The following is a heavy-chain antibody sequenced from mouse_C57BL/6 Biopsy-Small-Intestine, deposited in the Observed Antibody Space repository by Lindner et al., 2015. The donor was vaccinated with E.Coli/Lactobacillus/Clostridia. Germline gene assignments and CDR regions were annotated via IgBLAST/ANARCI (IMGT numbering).Heavy chain of an antibody. D-gene: IGHD1-3*01. CDR1: GISITTGNYR. CDR3: ARDQSGVGY. Sequence: EVQLQESGPGLVKPSQTVFLTCTVTGISITTGNYRWSWIRQFPGNKLEWIGYLYYSGTITYNPSLTSRTTITRDAPKNQFFLEMNSLTAEDTATYYCARDQSGVGYWGQGTTLTVSS. CDR2: LYYSGTI. J-gene: IGHJ2*01. V-gene: IGHV3-5*01.